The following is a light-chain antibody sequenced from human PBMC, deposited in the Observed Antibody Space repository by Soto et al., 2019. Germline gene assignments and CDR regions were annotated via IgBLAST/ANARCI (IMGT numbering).Light chain of an antibody. J-gene: IGKJ5*01. CDR2: DAS. V-gene: IGKV3-20*01. Sequence: IVLTQSPGTLSLSPGERATLSCRASQTVPKSDLAWYQQRPGQAPRLLIYDASNRATGIPDRFSGSESGTDFTLTISHLEPEDFAVYYCHQYAWSPLTFGQGTRLEIK. CDR3: HQYAWSPLT. CDR1: QTVPKSD.